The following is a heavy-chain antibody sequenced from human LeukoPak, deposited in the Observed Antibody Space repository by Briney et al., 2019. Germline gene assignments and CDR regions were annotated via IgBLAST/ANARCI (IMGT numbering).Heavy chain of an antibody. Sequence: GGSLRLSCAASGFTFDDYAMHWVRQAPGKGLVWVSRINSDGSSTSYADSVKGRFTISRDNAKNTLYLQMNSLRAEDTAVYYCARVTMVRGVLDAFDIWGQGTMVTVSS. D-gene: IGHD3-10*01. J-gene: IGHJ3*02. V-gene: IGHV3-74*01. CDR1: GFTFDDYA. CDR3: ARVTMVRGVLDAFDI. CDR2: INSDGSST.